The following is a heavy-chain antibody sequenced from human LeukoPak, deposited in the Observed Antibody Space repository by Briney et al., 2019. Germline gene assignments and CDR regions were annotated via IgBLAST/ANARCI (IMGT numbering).Heavy chain of an antibody. V-gene: IGHV1-2*02. CDR3: AGMVVVAYDAFDI. D-gene: IGHD2-15*01. J-gene: IGHJ3*02. Sequence: ASVKVSFKASGYTFTGYYMHWVRQAPGQGLEWMGWINPNSGGTNYAQKFQGRVTMTRDTSISTAYMELSRLRSDDTAVYYCAGMVVVAYDAFDIWGQGTMVTVSS. CDR2: INPNSGGT. CDR1: GYTFTGYY.